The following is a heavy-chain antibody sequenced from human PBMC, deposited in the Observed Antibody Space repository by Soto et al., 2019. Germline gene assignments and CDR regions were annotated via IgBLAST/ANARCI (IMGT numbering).Heavy chain of an antibody. V-gene: IGHV3-30-3*01. D-gene: IGHD1-20*01. CDR3: ARDQSENNWNDASFDY. J-gene: IGHJ4*02. CDR1: GFTFSSYA. CDR2: ISYDGSNK. Sequence: GGSLRLSCAASGFTFSSYAMHWVRQAPGKGLEWVAVISYDGSNKYYADSVKGRFTISRDNAKNSLYLQMNSLRAEDTAVYYCARDQSENNWNDASFDYWGQGTLVTVSS.